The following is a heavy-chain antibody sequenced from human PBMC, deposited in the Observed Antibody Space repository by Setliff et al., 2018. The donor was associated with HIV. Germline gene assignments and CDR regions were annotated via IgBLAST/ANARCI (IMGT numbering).Heavy chain of an antibody. Sequence: SETLSLTCAVSGGSISSSNWWSWVRQPPGKGLEWVGYIYYNGNAYYNPSLKSRVTISVDRSKNQFSLKLSSVTAADTAVYYCARRGDFFYYAMDVWGQGTAVTVSS. V-gene: IGHV4-4*02. CDR3: ARRGDFFYYAMDV. J-gene: IGHJ6*02. CDR2: IYYNGNA. CDR1: GGSISSSNW.